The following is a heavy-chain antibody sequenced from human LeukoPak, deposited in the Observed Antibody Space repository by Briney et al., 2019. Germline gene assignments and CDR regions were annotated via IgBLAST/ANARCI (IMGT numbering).Heavy chain of an antibody. CDR2: INHSGST. Sequence: SETLSLTCAVYGGSFSGYYWSWIRQPPGKGLEWIGEINHSGSTNYNPSLKSRVTISVDTSKNQFSLKLSSVTAADTAVYYCARCRSEFDAFDIWGQGTMVTVSS. CDR3: ARCRSEFDAFDI. CDR1: GGSFSGYY. D-gene: IGHD3-10*01. J-gene: IGHJ3*02. V-gene: IGHV4-34*01.